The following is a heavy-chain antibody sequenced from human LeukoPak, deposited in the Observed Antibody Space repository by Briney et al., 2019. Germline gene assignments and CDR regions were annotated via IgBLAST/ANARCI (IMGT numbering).Heavy chain of an antibody. CDR3: ARGLYAYYYDSSGPRGRFDP. CDR2: INHSGST. CDR1: GGSISTYY. Sequence: SETLSLTCTVSGGSISTYYWSWIRQPPGKGLEWIGEINHSGSTNYNPSLKGRVTISVDTSKNQFSLKLSSVTAADTAVYYCARGLYAYYYDSSGPRGRFDPWGQGTLVTVSS. D-gene: IGHD3-22*01. J-gene: IGHJ5*02. V-gene: IGHV4-34*01.